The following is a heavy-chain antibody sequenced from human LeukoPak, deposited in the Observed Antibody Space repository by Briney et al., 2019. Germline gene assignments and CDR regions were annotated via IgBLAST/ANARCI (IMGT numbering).Heavy chain of an antibody. D-gene: IGHD3-3*01. Sequence: SETLSLTCTVSGGSISSYYWSWIRQPPGKGLEWIGYIYYSGATNYNPSLKSRVTMSVDTSKDQFSLKLSSVNAADTAMYYCARHRSPLESFHHWGQGTLVTVSS. CDR2: IYYSGAT. CDR3: ARHRSPLESFHH. V-gene: IGHV4-59*08. J-gene: IGHJ1*01. CDR1: GGSISSYY.